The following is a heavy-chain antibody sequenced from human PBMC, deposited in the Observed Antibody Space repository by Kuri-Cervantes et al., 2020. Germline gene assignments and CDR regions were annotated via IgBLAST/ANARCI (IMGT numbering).Heavy chain of an antibody. D-gene: IGHD4-17*01. CDR3: ARVYDDYGDYGIYWYFDL. CDR1: GYTFTGYY. V-gene: IGHV1-2*02. CDR2: INPNSGDT. Sequence: ASVKVSCRASGYTFTGYYMHWVRQAPGQGLEWMGWINPNSGDTNYAQKFQGRVTMTRDTSISTAYMELSRLRSDDTAVYYCARVYDDYGDYGIYWYFDLWGRGTLVTVSS. J-gene: IGHJ2*01.